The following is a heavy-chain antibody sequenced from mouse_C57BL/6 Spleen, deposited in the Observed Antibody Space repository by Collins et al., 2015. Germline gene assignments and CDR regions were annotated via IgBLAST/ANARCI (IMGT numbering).Heavy chain of an antibody. D-gene: IGHD4-1*01. Sequence: QVQLQQPGAELVKPGASVKLSCKASGYTFTSYWMHWVKQRPGQGLEWIGMIHPNSGSTNYNEKFKSKATLTVGKSSSTAYMQLSSLTSEDPAVYYCARSSGTDFDYWGQGTTLTVSS. CDR1: GYTFTSYW. CDR3: ARSSGTDFDY. CDR2: IHPNSGST. J-gene: IGHJ2*01. V-gene: IGHV1-64*01.